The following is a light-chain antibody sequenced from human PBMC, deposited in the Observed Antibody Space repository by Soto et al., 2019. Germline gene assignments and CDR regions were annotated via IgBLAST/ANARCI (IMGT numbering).Light chain of an antibody. CDR2: GVS. CDR1: QSVFSS. V-gene: IGKV3-20*01. J-gene: IGKJ1*01. CDR3: QQYSISST. Sequence: EIVMTQSPATLSLSPGERATLSCRASQSVFSSLAWYQQRPGQAPRLLIFGVSSRATDIPDRFSGSGSGTDFTLTINRLEPEDFAVYFCQQYSISSTFGQGTKVDIK.